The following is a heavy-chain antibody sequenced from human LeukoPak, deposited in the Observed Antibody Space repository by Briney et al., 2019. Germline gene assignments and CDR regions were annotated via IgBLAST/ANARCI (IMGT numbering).Heavy chain of an antibody. Sequence: SETLSLTCAVYGGSFSGYYWSWIRQPPGKGLEWIGEINHSGSTNYNPSLKSRVTISVDTSKNQFSLKLSSVTAADTAVYYCARGVDYDDFTYYYDSSGYPNWFDPWGQGTLVTVSS. CDR3: ARGVDYDDFTYYYDSSGYPNWFDP. CDR2: INHSGST. V-gene: IGHV4-34*01. J-gene: IGHJ5*02. CDR1: GGSFSGYY. D-gene: IGHD3-22*01.